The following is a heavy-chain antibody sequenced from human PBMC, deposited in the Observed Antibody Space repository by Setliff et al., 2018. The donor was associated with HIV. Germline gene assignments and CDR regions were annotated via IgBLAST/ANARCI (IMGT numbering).Heavy chain of an antibody. Sequence: SETLSLTCTVSGGSISSHYWNWIRQSPGKGLGWIGYVYYSGSTTYNPSLKSRVTISIDTSKDQFSLKMTSVTAADTSVYYCARVESSSGFYWYFDLWGRGTLVTVSS. V-gene: IGHV4-59*11. CDR2: VYYSGST. J-gene: IGHJ2*01. CDR3: ARVESSSGFYWYFDL. D-gene: IGHD6-13*01. CDR1: GGSISSHY.